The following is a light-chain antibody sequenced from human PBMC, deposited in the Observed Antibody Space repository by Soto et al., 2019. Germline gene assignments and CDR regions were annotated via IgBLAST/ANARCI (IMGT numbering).Light chain of an antibody. CDR2: GAS. CDR3: QQYGSSHT. CDR1: QSVSGY. Sequence: EIVLTQSPVTLAFSPGERSTLSCRASQSVSGYLAWYQQKPGQAPRLLIFGASTRATGIPDRFSGSGAGAYFNLTISRLEPADLGVYYCQQYGSSHTFGQGTRLEIK. V-gene: IGKV3-20*01. J-gene: IGKJ5*01.